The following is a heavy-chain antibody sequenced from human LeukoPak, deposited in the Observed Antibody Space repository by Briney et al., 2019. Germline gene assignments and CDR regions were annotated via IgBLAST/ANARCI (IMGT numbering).Heavy chain of an antibody. D-gene: IGHD4-11*01. J-gene: IGHJ3*02. CDR2: INPNSGGT. Sequence: ASVKVSCKASGYTFTGYYMHWVRQAPGQGLEWMGWINPNSGGTNYAQKFQGRVTMTRDTSISTAYMELSRLRSDDTAVYYCARVSVTTGDAFDIRAKGQWSPSLQ. CDR3: ARVSVTTGDAFDI. CDR1: GYTFTGYY. V-gene: IGHV1-2*02.